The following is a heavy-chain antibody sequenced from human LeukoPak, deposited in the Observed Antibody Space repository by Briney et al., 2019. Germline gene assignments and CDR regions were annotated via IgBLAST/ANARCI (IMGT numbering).Heavy chain of an antibody. Sequence: PSETLSLTCTVSGGSISNYYYSWIRQPPGKGLEWIGYIYYSGSTNYNPPLKSRVTLSVDTSKNQFSLKLSSVTAADTAVYYSARLDSSGWGYFDYWGQGTLVTVSS. D-gene: IGHD6-19*01. CDR2: IYYSGST. CDR3: ARLDSSGWGYFDY. V-gene: IGHV4-59*01. J-gene: IGHJ4*02. CDR1: GGSISNYY.